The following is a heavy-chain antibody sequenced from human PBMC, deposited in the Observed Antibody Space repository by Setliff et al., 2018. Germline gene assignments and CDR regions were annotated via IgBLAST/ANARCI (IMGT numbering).Heavy chain of an antibody. CDR2: ITGSSSYI. J-gene: IGHJ4*02. CDR3: ARSPLGYCSGGSCYRKDYFDY. V-gene: IGHV3-21*01. CDR1: GFTFSSYA. D-gene: IGHD2-15*01. Sequence: PGGSLRLSCAASGFTFSSYAMSWVRQAPGKGLEWVSLITGSSSYIYYADSVKGRFTISRDNAKNSLYLQMNSLRAEDTAVYYCARSPLGYCSGGSCYRKDYFDYWGQGTLVTVSS.